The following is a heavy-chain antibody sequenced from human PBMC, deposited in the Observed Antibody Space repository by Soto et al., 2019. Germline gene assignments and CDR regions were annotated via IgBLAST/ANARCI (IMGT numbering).Heavy chain of an antibody. CDR1: GYTFTDYF. V-gene: IGHV1-2*02. J-gene: IGHJ5*02. Sequence: GASVKGSFKASGYTFTDYFIHWVLQEPGQGFEGMGWINPNSRGTNYAQKSQGRVTMTRDTSNSTAYMELRGLRSDDTAVYYCARVTLKAGNWFDPWGQGTLVTVSS. CDR3: ARVTLKAGNWFDP. CDR2: INPNSRGT.